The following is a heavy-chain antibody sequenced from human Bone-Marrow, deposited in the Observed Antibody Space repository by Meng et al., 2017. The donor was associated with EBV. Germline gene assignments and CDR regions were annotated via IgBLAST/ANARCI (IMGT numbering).Heavy chain of an antibody. J-gene: IGHJ4*02. CDR2: GSSSDSTI. V-gene: IGHV3-11*01. CDR1: VFNFCYDY. CDR3: ASASRTGYDYY. D-gene: IGHD5-12*01. Sequence: VEPVGSLGGLVGPVGSLGLSCAFTVFNFCYDYISWSRQEGVEGVDVVSYGSSSDSTIYDADSLKGRSTNSRNNANNSLYLQMDSLRADYSAVYYCASASRTGYDYYWGQGTLVTVSS.